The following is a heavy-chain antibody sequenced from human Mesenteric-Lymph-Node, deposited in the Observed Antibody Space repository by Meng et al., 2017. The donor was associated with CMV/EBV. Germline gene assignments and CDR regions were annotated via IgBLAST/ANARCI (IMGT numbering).Heavy chain of an antibody. CDR1: GFTFSDYS. J-gene: IGHJ4*02. CDR2: IGYDGSNR. D-gene: IGHD3-22*01. V-gene: IGHV3-30*04. CDR3: ARDNGYYDSSGYYDY. Sequence: GESLKISCAASGFTFSDYSMHWVRQVPGKGLEWVAVIGYDGSNRYYADSVKGRFTISRDNAKNSMYLQMNSLRDEDTAVYYCARDNGYYDSSGYYDYWGQGTLVTVSS.